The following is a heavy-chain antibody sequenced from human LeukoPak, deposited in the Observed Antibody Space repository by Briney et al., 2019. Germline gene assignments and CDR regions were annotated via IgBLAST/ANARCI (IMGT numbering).Heavy chain of an antibody. J-gene: IGHJ4*02. Sequence: GGSLRLSCAASGFTFSSYAMSWVRQAPGKGLEWVAFTWYDGSNKYYADSVKGRFTISRDNSKSTLYLQMNSLRAEDTAVYYCARLLSNTFYYGSGSHLDYWGQGTLVTVSS. V-gene: IGHV3-33*08. D-gene: IGHD3-10*01. CDR1: GFTFSSYA. CDR3: ARLLSNTFYYGSGSHLDY. CDR2: TWYDGSNK.